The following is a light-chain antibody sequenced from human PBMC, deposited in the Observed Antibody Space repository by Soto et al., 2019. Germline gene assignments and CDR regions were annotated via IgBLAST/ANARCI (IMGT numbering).Light chain of an antibody. J-gene: IGLJ1*01. CDR3: SSYRGYNNYIV. CDR2: DVN. Sequence: QSVLTQPPSASGSPGQSVTISCTGTISDIGGYRYVSWYQQYPGKAPKLIISDVNKRPSGVPDRFSASKSGNTASLTVSGLQAEDEAEYYCSSYRGYNNYIVFGTGTKITVL. CDR1: ISDIGGYRY. V-gene: IGLV2-8*01.